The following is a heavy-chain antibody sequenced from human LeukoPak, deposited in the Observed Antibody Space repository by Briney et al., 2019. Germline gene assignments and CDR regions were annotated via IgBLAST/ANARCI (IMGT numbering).Heavy chain of an antibody. D-gene: IGHD6-13*01. CDR3: ARAARSSSWYYYYYYMDV. Sequence: GRSLRLSCAASGFTFSSYAMHWVRQAPGKGLEWVAVISYDGSNKYYADSVKGRFTISRDNSKNTLYLQMNSLRAEDTAVYYCARAARSSSWYYYYYYMDVWGKGTTVTASS. V-gene: IGHV3-30*01. J-gene: IGHJ6*03. CDR2: ISYDGSNK. CDR1: GFTFSSYA.